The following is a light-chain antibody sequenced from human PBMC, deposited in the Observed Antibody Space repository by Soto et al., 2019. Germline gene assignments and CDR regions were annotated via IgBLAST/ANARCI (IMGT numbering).Light chain of an antibody. CDR3: LQSYSTPT. CDR1: QSISNY. CDR2: AAS. Sequence: DIQMTQSPSSLSASVGDRVTITCRASQSISNYLNWYQQKPGKAPKLLIYAASSLQSGVPSRFSDHGSGTDFTLAISSLQPEDFATYYCLQSYSTPTFGQGTKLEIK. J-gene: IGKJ2*01. V-gene: IGKV1-39*01.